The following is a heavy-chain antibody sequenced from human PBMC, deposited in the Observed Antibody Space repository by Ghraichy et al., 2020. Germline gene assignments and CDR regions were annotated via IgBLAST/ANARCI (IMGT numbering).Heavy chain of an antibody. V-gene: IGHV5-51*01. J-gene: IGHJ4*02. CDR3: ARRGEQWVDY. CDR1: GYSFTNYW. Sequence: GESLNISCKGSGYSFTNYWIGWVRQLPGKGLEWMGIIYPGDSDTRYSPSFQGQVTISADKSISTAYLQWSSLRASDTAMYYCARRGEQWVDYWGQGTLVTVSS. D-gene: IGHD6-19*01. CDR2: IYPGDSDT.